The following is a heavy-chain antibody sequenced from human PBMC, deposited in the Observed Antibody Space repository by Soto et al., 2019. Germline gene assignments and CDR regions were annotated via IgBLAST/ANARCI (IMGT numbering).Heavy chain of an antibody. J-gene: IGHJ4*02. V-gene: IGHV1-18*01. CDR2: ISAYNGNT. D-gene: IGHD3-16*01. CDR3: ARGGTPIDY. CDR1: GYTFTNFG. Sequence: QVQLVQSGAEVKKPGASVKVSCKTSGYTFTNFGISWVRQAPGQGLEWMGWISAYNGNTNYAQKFQGRVTMTTDTSTSTACMEGRSLRADDTAVYYGARGGTPIDYWGQGTLVTVSS.